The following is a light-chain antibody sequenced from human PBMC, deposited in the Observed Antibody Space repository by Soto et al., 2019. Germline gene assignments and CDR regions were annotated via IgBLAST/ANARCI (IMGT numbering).Light chain of an antibody. CDR3: QQYNNWPPGLT. CDR1: QTVSSN. V-gene: IGKV3-15*01. Sequence: EIVMTRSPATLSVSPGERATLSCRASQTVSSNLAWYQQKPGQAPGLLIFGASTRATGIPARFSGSGSGTEFNLTISSLQSEDFAVYYCQQYNNWPPGLTFGGGTKVEIK. CDR2: GAS. J-gene: IGKJ4*01.